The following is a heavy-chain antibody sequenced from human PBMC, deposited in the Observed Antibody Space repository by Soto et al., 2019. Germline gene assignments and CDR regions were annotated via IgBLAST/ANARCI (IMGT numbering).Heavy chain of an antibody. CDR2: ISSSGSTI. J-gene: IGHJ4*02. Sequence: SLRLSCAASGFTFSSYEMNWVRQAPGKGLEWVSYISSSGSTIYYADSVKGRFTISRDNAKNSLYLQMNSLRAEDTAVYYCARDTVDGYSSSSDYFDYWGQGTLVTVSS. CDR3: ARDTVDGYSSSSDYFDY. V-gene: IGHV3-48*03. CDR1: GFTFSSYE. D-gene: IGHD6-6*01.